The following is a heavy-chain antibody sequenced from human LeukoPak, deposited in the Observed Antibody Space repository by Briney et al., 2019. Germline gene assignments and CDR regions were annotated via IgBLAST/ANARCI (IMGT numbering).Heavy chain of an antibody. CDR3: ARYMGIAAAGRGLDY. CDR2: TYYRSKWYN. V-gene: IGHV6-1*01. CDR1: GDSVSSNSAA. Sequence: SQTLSLTCAISGDSVSSNSAAWNWIRHSPSSGLEWLGRTYYRSKWYNDYAVSVKSRITITPDTSKNQCSLQLNSVTPEDTAVYYCARYMGIAAAGRGLDYWGQGTLVTVSS. D-gene: IGHD6-13*01. J-gene: IGHJ4*02.